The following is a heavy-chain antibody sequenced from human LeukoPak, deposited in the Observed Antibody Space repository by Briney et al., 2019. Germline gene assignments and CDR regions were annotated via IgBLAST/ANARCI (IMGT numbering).Heavy chain of an antibody. J-gene: IGHJ4*02. CDR2: IYTSGST. V-gene: IGHV4-61*02. CDR3: ARDGYYGSGSYYFDY. CDR1: GGSISSGSYY. D-gene: IGHD3-10*01. Sequence: SQTLSLTCTVSGGSISSGSYYWSWIRQPAGKGLEWIGRIYTSGSTNYNPSLKSRVTISVDTSKNQFSLKLSSVTAADTAVYYCARDGYYGSGSYYFDYWGQGTLVTVSS.